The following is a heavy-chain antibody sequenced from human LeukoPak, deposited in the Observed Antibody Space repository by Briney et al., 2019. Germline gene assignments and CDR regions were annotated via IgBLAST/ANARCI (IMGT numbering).Heavy chain of an antibody. Sequence: GGSLRLSCSASGFTFHTYWMSWVRQAPGRAAEWCANIKQPGSEKYHVDSVRGRFTISRDNAKNSLYLQMNSLRVEDTAVYYCARTDATSLGYFDFWGQGTLVTVSS. CDR2: IKQPGSEK. V-gene: IGHV3-7*01. CDR3: ARTDATSLGYFDF. CDR1: GFTFHTYW. J-gene: IGHJ4*02. D-gene: IGHD3-3*02.